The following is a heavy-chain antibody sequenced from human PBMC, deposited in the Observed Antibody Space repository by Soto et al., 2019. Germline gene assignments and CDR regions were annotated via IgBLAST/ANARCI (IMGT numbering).Heavy chain of an antibody. V-gene: IGHV3-30-3*01. CDR3: ARDHPHMTTVTTGWFDP. J-gene: IGHJ5*02. Sequence: QVQLVESGGGVVQPGRSLRLSCAASGFTFSSYAMHWVRQAPGKGLEWVAVISYDGSNKYYADSVKGRFTISRDNSKNTLYLQMNSLRAEDTAVYYCARDHPHMTTVTTGWFDPWGQGTLVTVSS. CDR1: GFTFSSYA. CDR2: ISYDGSNK. D-gene: IGHD4-17*01.